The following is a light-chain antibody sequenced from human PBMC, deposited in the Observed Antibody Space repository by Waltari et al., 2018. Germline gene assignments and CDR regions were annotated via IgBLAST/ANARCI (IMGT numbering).Light chain of an antibody. CDR2: QAS. CDR1: QSISRW. J-gene: IGKJ4*01. CDR3: LEYNRYNPT. V-gene: IGKV1-5*03. Sequence: DIQMTQSHSTLSESVGDRVPITRRVGQSISRWLAWYQQKPGKAPKLLIYQASTLESGVPSRFSCSGSGTEFTLTISSLQPDDSATYYCLEYNRYNPTCGGGTKVEIK.